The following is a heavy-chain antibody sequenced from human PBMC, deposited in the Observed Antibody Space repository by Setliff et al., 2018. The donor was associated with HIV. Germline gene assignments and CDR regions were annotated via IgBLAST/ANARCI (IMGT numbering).Heavy chain of an antibody. D-gene: IGHD3-9*01. V-gene: IGHV1-69*13. CDR1: GGTFTSSA. CDR2: IIPHFDAP. J-gene: IGHJ4*02. CDR3: ASPRLDWSFSHFDY. Sequence: SVKVSCKASGGTFTSSAISWVRQARGQGLEWMGAIIPHFDAPQYAQKFQGRVTITADQSTSTAYMELSGLTSEDTAGYYCASPRLDWSFSHFDYWGQGTPVTVSS.